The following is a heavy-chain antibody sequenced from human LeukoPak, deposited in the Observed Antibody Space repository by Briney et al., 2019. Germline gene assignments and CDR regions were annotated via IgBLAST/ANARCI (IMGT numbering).Heavy chain of an antibody. CDR3: ARILSAYDAFDP. V-gene: IGHV3-7*04. D-gene: IGHD5-12*01. CDR1: GFTFSSYG. J-gene: IGHJ5*02. CDR2: INQDVSEK. Sequence: GGSLRLSCAASGFTFSSYGMSWVRQAPGKGLEWVANINQDVSEKYYADSVKGRFTISRDNAKNSLYLQMNSLRAEDTAVYYCARILSAYDAFDPWGQGTLVTVSS.